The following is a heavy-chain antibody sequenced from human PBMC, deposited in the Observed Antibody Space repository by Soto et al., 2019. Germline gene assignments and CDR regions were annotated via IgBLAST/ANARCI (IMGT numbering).Heavy chain of an antibody. J-gene: IGHJ3*02. CDR3: AKFCYDSSRSGGAYNI. CDR1: GFTFSRFA. Sequence: GGSLRLSCAASGFTFSRFAMSWVRQAPGQGLEWVSLIGTSGNTIYYADSVKGRFTISRDNSQNTLYLHMNSLRLEDTAVFYWAKFCYDSSRSGGAYNIGGHGKMVTVSS. D-gene: IGHD3-22*01. CDR2: IGTSGNTI. V-gene: IGHV3-23*01.